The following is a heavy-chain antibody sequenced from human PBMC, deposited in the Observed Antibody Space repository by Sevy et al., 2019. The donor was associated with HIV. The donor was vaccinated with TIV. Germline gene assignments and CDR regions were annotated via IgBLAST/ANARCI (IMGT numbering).Heavy chain of an antibody. Sequence: GGSLRLSCAASGFTFSSYAMHWVRQAPGKGLEWVAVISYDGSNKYYADSVKGRFTISRDNSKNTLYLQMNSLRAEDTAVYYCAMGGGLASAFDIWGQGTMVTVSS. V-gene: IGHV3-30-3*01. CDR3: AMGGGLASAFDI. J-gene: IGHJ3*02. CDR1: GFTFSSYA. CDR2: ISYDGSNK. D-gene: IGHD3-16*01.